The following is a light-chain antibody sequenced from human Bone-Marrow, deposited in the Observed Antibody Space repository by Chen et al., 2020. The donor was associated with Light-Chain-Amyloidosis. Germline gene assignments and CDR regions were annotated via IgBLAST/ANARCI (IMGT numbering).Light chain of an antibody. CDR3: QQYNSWPPWT. Sequence: EIVMTQFPATLSASPGEGATLSCRASQTVGTNLAWYQQKPGQAPRLLIFDASTRATGVPARLSGSASGTEFTLTISNRQSEDIAVYYCQQYNSWPPWTFGQGIKVDIK. CDR1: QTVGTN. V-gene: IGKV3-15*01. CDR2: DAS. J-gene: IGKJ1*01.